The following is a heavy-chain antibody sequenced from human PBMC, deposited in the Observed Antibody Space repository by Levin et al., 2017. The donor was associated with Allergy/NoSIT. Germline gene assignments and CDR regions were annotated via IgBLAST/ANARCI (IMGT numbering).Heavy chain of an antibody. V-gene: IGHV3-7*01. J-gene: IGHJ6*02. CDR1: GFTFSSYW. CDR2: IKQDGSEK. CDR3: ASDSGSYGEYYYGMDV. D-gene: IGHD3-10*01. Sequence: GESLKISCAASGFTFSSYWMSWVRQAPGKGLEWVANIKQDGSEKYYVDSVKGRFTISRDNAKNSLYLQMNSLRAEDTAVYYCASDSGSYGEYYYGMDVWGQGTTVTVSS.